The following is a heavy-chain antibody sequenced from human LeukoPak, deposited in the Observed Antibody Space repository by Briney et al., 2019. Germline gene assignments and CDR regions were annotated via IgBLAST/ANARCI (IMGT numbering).Heavy chain of an antibody. J-gene: IGHJ4*02. CDR1: GGSISDYY. CDR2: MDYSGST. Sequence: SETLSLTCTVSGGSISDYYWTWIRQSPGTGLEWIGYMDYSGSTAYNPSLESRVTISIDTSKEQFSLELSSVTAADTAIYFCARRKRGSGGPFDYWGQGTLVTVSS. CDR3: ARRKRGSGGPFDY. D-gene: IGHD6-19*01. V-gene: IGHV4-59*08.